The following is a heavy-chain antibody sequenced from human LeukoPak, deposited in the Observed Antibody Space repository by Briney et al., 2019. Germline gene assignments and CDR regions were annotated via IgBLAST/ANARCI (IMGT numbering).Heavy chain of an antibody. CDR1: GFTFSNYW. J-gene: IGHJ4*02. Sequence: GGSRRLSCAASGFTFSNYWMNWVRQAPGKGLEWVANINQDASEKNYVDSVKGRFTISRDNAKNSLYLQMNSLRAEDTAVYYCARDRAMDDFWGQGTLVAVSS. D-gene: IGHD5-18*01. CDR3: ARDRAMDDF. CDR2: INQDASEK. V-gene: IGHV3-7*03.